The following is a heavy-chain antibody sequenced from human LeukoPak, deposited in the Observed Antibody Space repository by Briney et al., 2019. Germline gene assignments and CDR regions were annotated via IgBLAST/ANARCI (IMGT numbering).Heavy chain of an antibody. Sequence: SETLSLTCAVYGGSFSGYYWSWIRQPPGKGLEWIGEINHSGSTNYNPSLKSRITISVDTSKNQFSLKLSSVTAADTAVYYCARRPPLRYYYGSGSSGAFDIWGQGTMVTVSS. CDR1: GGSFSGYY. J-gene: IGHJ3*02. D-gene: IGHD3-10*01. CDR3: ARRPPLRYYYGSGSSGAFDI. CDR2: INHSGST. V-gene: IGHV4-34*01.